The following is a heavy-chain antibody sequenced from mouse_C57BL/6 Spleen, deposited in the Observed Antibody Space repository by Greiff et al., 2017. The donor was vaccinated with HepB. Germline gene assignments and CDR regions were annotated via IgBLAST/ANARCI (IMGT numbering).Heavy chain of an antibody. CDR2: INPGSGGT. Sequence: VQLQQSGAELVRPGTSVKVSCKASGYAFTNYLIEWVKQRPGQGLEWIGVINPGSGGTNYNEKFKGKATLTADKSSSTAYMQLSSLTSEDSAVYCCARVGGSYWYFDVWGTGTTVTVSS. V-gene: IGHV1-54*01. D-gene: IGHD3-3*01. CDR1: GYAFTNYL. J-gene: IGHJ1*03. CDR3: ARVGGSYWYFDV.